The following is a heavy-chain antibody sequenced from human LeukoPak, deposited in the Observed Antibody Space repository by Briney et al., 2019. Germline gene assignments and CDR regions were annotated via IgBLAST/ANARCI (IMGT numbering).Heavy chain of an antibody. V-gene: IGHV1-69*13. CDR1: GGTFSKSS. D-gene: IGHD3-10*02. CDR2: ITPLFGTA. CDR3: ARDSSDVRGLIAH. Sequence: SVKVSCKASGGTFSKSSISWVRQRPGQWLEWMGGITPLFGTANYAQKFQGRVTITADESASTAYMELSSLRSEDTAVYYCARDSSDVRGLIAHWGQGTLVTVSS. J-gene: IGHJ1*01.